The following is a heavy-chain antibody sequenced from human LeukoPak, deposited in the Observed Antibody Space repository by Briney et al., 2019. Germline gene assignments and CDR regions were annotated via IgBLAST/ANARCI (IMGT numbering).Heavy chain of an antibody. V-gene: IGHV1-2*02. Sequence: EASVKVSCKASGYTFTGYYMHWVRQAPGQGLEWMGWINPNSGGTNYAQKFQGRVTMTRDTSISTAYMELSRLRSDDTAVYYCARGFFGAAMGSFDYWGQGTLVTVSS. CDR1: GYTFTGYY. J-gene: IGHJ4*02. CDR3: ARGFFGAAMGSFDY. D-gene: IGHD5-18*01. CDR2: INPNSGGT.